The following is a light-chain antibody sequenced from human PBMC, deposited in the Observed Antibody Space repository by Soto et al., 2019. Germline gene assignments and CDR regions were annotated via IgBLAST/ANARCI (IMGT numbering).Light chain of an antibody. V-gene: IGLV2-14*03. CDR3: TSYTSTTPVYV. Sequence: QSALTQPASVSGSPGQSIAISCTGVRTDVADGYDYVSWYQQHPGQAPQLIIYDVSNRPSGVSDRFSGTKSGNTASLTISGFQAEDEAEYYCTSYTSTTPVYVFGTGTKVTVL. CDR1: RTDVADGYDY. J-gene: IGLJ1*01. CDR2: DVS.